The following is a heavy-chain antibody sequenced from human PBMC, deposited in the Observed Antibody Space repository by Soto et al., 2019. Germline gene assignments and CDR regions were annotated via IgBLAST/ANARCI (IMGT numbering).Heavy chain of an antibody. V-gene: IGHV4-39*01. CDR2: IYYSGST. Sequence: SETLSLTCTVSGGSISSSSYYWGWIRQPPGKGLEWIGSIYYSGSTYYNPSLKSRVTISVDTSKNQFSLKLSSVTAADTAVYYFARIHDYGAYLPDDWGPGTLVTV. J-gene: IGHJ4*02. D-gene: IGHD4-17*01. CDR3: ARIHDYGAYLPDD. CDR1: GGSISSSSYY.